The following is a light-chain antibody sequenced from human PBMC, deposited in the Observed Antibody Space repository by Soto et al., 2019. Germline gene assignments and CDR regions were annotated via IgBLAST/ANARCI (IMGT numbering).Light chain of an antibody. Sequence: QSALTQPRSVSGSPGQSVTISCTGTSSDVGGYNSVSWYQQHPGKAPKLIIYDVIKRPSGVPNRFSGSKSGNTASLTISGLRAEDEADYYCCSYAGSYILVFGGGTKLT. V-gene: IGLV2-11*01. CDR1: SSDVGGYNS. CDR2: DVI. CDR3: CSYAGSYILV. J-gene: IGLJ2*01.